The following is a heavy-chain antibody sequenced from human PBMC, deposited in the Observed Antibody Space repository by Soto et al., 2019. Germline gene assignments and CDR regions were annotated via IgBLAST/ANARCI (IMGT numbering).Heavy chain of an antibody. CDR3: AKKGLGSLATYCTTGDCHYAFDV. D-gene: IGHD2-8*01. CDR1: GFTFYNYA. Sequence: EVQLLESGGGLVRPGGSLRLSCAASGFTFYNYAMNWVRQAPGKGLEWVSTISGGGDGTYYADSVKGRFTISRDNSRNTVYLQMNRLRAEDTAVYYCAKKGLGSLATYCTTGDCHYAFDVWGQGTLVNVSS. J-gene: IGHJ3*01. V-gene: IGHV3-23*01. CDR2: ISGGGDGT.